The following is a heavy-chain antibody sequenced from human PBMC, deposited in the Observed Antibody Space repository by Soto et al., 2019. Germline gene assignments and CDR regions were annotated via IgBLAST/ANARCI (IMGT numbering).Heavy chain of an antibody. J-gene: IGHJ6*02. CDR1: GYTFSNYA. V-gene: IGHV1-3*01. CDR2: INAGNGNT. Sequence: ASVKVSCKASGYTFSNYAMHWVRQAPGQRLEWMGWINAGNGNTKSSQKFQDRVTFTRDTSASTAYMELSSLRSEDTAVYYCARGGSIVVVVADYGMDVWGQGTTVTVPS. D-gene: IGHD2-15*01. CDR3: ARGGSIVVVVADYGMDV.